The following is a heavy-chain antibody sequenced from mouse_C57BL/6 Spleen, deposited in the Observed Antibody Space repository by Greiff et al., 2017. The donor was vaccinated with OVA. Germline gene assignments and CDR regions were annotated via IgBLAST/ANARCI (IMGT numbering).Heavy chain of an antibody. CDR1: GYAFSSSW. V-gene: IGHV1-82*01. J-gene: IGHJ2*01. CDR2: IYPGDGDT. CDR3: ARTSVYYFDY. Sequence: QVQLQQSGPELVKPGASVKISCKASGYAFSSSWMNWVKQRPGKGLEWIGRIYPGDGDTNYNGKFKGKATLTADKSSSTAYMQLSSLTSEDSAVYFCARTSVYYFDYWGQGTTLTVSS.